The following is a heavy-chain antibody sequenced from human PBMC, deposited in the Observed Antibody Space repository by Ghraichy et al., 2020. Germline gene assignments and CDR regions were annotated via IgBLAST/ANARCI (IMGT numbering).Heavy chain of an antibody. V-gene: IGHV4-59*01. CDR3: ATNGGRGPQGGYYYYYMDV. CDR1: GGSISSYY. D-gene: IGHD4-23*01. Sequence: SETLSLTCTVSGGSISSYYWSWIRQPPGKGLEWIGYIYYSGSTNYNPSLKSRVTISVDTSKNQFSLKLSSVTAADTAVYYCATNGGRGPQGGYYYYYMDVWGKGTTVTVSS. J-gene: IGHJ6*03. CDR2: IYYSGST.